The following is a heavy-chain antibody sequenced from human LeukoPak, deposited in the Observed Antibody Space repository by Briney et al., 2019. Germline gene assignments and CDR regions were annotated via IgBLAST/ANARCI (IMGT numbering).Heavy chain of an antibody. CDR1: GFILTDYY. J-gene: IGHJ4*02. CDR2: ISSTGNTI. D-gene: IGHD4-17*01. Sequence: PGGSLRLSCAASGFILTDYYMNWIRQAPGKGREWVAHISSTGNTIYYAEYVKGRVTISRDNAKSSMFLQMNSLRAEDTAVYYCARGRILSTVTNDHFDYWGQGTLVTVSS. V-gene: IGHV3-11*01. CDR3: ARGRILSTVTNDHFDY.